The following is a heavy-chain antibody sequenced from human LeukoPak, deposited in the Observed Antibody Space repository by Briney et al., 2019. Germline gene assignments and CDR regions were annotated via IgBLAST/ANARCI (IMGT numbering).Heavy chain of an antibody. J-gene: IGHJ4*02. CDR1: GFTFSSYG. D-gene: IGHD3-10*01. CDR3: AKGLWFGELPPPNFDY. V-gene: IGHV3-30*02. Sequence: GGSLRLSCTASGFTFSSYGMHWVRQAPGKGLEWVAFIRYDGSNKYYADSVKGRFTISGDNSKNTLYLQMNSLRAEDTAVYYCAKGLWFGELPPPNFDYWGQGTLVTVSS. CDR2: IRYDGSNK.